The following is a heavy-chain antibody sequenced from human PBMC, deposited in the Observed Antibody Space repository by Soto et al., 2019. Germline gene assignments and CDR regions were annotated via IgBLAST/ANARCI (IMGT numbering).Heavy chain of an antibody. J-gene: IGHJ6*02. CDR3: ARDPRGYCSSTSCYTGYYYYGMDV. D-gene: IGHD2-2*02. CDR1: GFTFSSYA. V-gene: IGHV3-30-3*01. Sequence: GGSLRLSCAASGFTFSSYAMHWVRQAPGKGLEWVAVISYDGSNKYYADSVKGRFTISRDNSKNALYLQMNSLRAEDTAVYYCARDPRGYCSSTSCYTGYYYYGMDVWGQGTTVTVSS. CDR2: ISYDGSNK.